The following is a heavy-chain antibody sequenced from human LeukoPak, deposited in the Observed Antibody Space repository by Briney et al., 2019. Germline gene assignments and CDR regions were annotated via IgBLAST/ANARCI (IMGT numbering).Heavy chain of an antibody. Sequence: PSETLSLTCTVSGGSISSNYWSWIRQPPGKGLEWIGFVRSGGSNNSNPSLKSRVNISVDTSKNQFSLKLSSVTAADTAVYYRARDVTPATVWGQGTLVTVS. CDR1: GGSISSNY. D-gene: IGHD3-16*01. J-gene: IGHJ4*02. V-gene: IGHV4-59*01. CDR3: ARDVTPATV. CDR2: VRSGGSN.